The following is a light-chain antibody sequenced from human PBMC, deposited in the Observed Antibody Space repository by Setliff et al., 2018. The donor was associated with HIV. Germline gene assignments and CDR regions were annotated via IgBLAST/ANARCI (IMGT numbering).Light chain of an antibody. CDR3: SSYTSSSTFI. J-gene: IGLJ2*01. V-gene: IGLV2-14*01. CDR2: DVS. Sequence: QSALTQPASVSGSPGQSITIFCTGTSSDVGGYNYVSWYQQHPGKAPKLMIYDVSKRPSGVSNRFFGSKSGDTAALTISGLQAEDEADYYCSSYTSSSTFIFGGGTKVTVL. CDR1: SSDVGGYNY.